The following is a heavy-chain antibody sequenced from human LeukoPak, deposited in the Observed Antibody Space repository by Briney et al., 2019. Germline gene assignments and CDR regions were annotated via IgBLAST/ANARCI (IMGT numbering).Heavy chain of an antibody. V-gene: IGHV4-4*07. CDR2: IYTSGST. J-gene: IGHJ6*03. Sequence: SETLSLTCTVSGGSISSYYWSWIRQPAGKGLEWIGRIYTSGSTNYNPSLKSRVTMSVDTSKNQFSPKLSSVTAADTAVYYCARVSYDRGYYYYYYMDVWGKGTTVTVSS. CDR1: GGSISSYY. D-gene: IGHD3-22*01. CDR3: ARVSYDRGYYYYYYMDV.